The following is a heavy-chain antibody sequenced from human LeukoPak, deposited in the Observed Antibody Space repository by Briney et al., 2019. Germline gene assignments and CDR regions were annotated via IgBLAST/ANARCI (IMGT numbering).Heavy chain of an antibody. V-gene: IGHV3-30-3*01. J-gene: IGHJ4*02. D-gene: IGHD5-18*01. Sequence: GGSLRLSWAASGFTFSSYAMHWVRQAPGKGLEWVAVISYDGSNKYYADSVKGRFTISRDNSKNTLYLQMNSLKAEDTAVYYCARDLPRGYSYGSLDYWGQGTLVTVSS. CDR3: ARDLPRGYSYGSLDY. CDR1: GFTFSSYA. CDR2: ISYDGSNK.